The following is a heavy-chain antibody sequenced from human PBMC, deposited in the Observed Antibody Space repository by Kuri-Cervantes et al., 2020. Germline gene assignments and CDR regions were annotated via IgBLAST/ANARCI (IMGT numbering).Heavy chain of an antibody. Sequence: GESLKISCVASGFTFSSYTMNWVRQAPGEGLEWVSSISSSGSYIFYADSVKGRFTISRDNARNSLYLQMNSLRAEDTAVYYCARDSNWNDDGIDYWGQGTLVTVSS. CDR3: ARDSNWNDDGIDY. J-gene: IGHJ4*02. CDR2: ISSSGSYI. CDR1: GFTFSSYT. V-gene: IGHV3-21*01. D-gene: IGHD1-20*01.